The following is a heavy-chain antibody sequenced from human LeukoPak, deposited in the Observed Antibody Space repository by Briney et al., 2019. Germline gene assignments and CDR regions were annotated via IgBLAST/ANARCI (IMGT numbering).Heavy chain of an antibody. D-gene: IGHD3-3*01. J-gene: IGHJ3*02. Sequence: PGGSLRLSCAASGFTFSSYAMSWVRQAPGKGLEWVSGISGSGGSTYYADSVKGRFTISRDNSKNTLYLQMNSLRAEDTAVYYCAKVPVFSLTISEVVTDDAFDIWGQGTIVTVSS. CDR3: AKVPVFSLTISEVVTDDAFDI. CDR2: ISGSGGST. CDR1: GFTFSSYA. V-gene: IGHV3-23*01.